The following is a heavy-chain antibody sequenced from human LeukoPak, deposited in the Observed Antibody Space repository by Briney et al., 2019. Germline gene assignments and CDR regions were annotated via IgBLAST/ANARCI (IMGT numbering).Heavy chain of an antibody. CDR1: GFTFSSHA. J-gene: IGHJ4*02. D-gene: IGHD3-3*02. CDR3: AKLTYLAGEFYFDY. Sequence: GGSLRLSCAASGFTFSSHALSWVRQAPGKGLEWVSSLSGSGYNTYYADSVKGRFTISRDNSKNTVYLQMNSLRAEDTAVYYCAKLTYLAGEFYFDYWGQGTLVTVSS. V-gene: IGHV3-23*01. CDR2: LSGSGYNT.